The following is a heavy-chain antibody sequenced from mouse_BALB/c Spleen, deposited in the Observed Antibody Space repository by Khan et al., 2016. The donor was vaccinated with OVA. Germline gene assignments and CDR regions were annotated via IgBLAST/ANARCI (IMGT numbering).Heavy chain of an antibody. Sequence: VQLQESGAELMKPGASVKISCKASGYTFSTYWIARVKQRPGHGLEWIGEILPRSGSTNYNEKFKGKATFTADTSSNTAYMQRSSLTSEDTAVYYCASTARAYYDAMDYWGQGTSVTVSS. CDR2: ILPRSGST. J-gene: IGHJ4*01. CDR3: ASTARAYYDAMDY. D-gene: IGHD3-1*01. CDR1: GYTFSTYW. V-gene: IGHV1-9*01.